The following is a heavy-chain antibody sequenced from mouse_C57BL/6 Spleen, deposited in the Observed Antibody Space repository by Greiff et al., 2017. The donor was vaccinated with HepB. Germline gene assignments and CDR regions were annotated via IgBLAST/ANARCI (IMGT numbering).Heavy chain of an antibody. V-gene: IGHV1-64*01. J-gene: IGHJ1*03. D-gene: IGHD2-4*01. CDR1: GYTFTSYW. CDR3: ARSGDYYWYFDF. CDR2: IHPNSGST. Sequence: QVQLQQPGAELVKPGASVKLSCKASGYTFTSYWMHWVKQRPGQGLEWIGMIHPNSGSTNYNEKFKSKATLTVDKSSSTAYMQLSSLTSEDSAVYYCARSGDYYWYFDFWGTGTTVTVSS.